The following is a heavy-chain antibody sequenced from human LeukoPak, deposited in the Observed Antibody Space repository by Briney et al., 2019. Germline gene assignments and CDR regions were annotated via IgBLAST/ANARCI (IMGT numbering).Heavy chain of an antibody. J-gene: IGHJ6*03. D-gene: IGHD6-13*01. CDR3: ARAAAGTMGYYYYYMDV. CDR1: GGTFSSYA. Sequence: GASVKVSCKASGGTFSSYAISWVRQAPGQGLEWMGGIIPIFGTANYAQKFQGRVTITTDESTSTAYMELSSLRSEDTAVYYCARAAAGTMGYYYYYMDVWGKGTTVTVSS. V-gene: IGHV1-69*05. CDR2: IIPIFGTA.